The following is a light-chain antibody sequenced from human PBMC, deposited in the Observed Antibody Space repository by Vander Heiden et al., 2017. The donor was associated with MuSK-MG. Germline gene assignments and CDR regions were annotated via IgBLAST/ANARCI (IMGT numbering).Light chain of an antibody. CDR3: QLYNKWPPLT. Sequence: EIVMTQSPATLSVSPGERATLSCRASQSVGSNLAWYQQKPGQAPRLLIYGASTRATGIPARFRGGGSGTEFTLSISNLQSEDFALYSCQLYNKWPPLTFGGGTKVEIK. CDR2: GAS. V-gene: IGKV3-15*01. CDR1: QSVGSN. J-gene: IGKJ4*01.